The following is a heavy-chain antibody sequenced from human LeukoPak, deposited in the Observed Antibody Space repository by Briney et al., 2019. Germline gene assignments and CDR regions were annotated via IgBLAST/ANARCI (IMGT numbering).Heavy chain of an antibody. D-gene: IGHD2/OR15-2a*01. CDR1: GGSISSYY. CDR3: ARGFTLFDP. CDR2: IYYSGST. J-gene: IGHJ5*02. V-gene: IGHV4-59*01. Sequence: SETLSLTCTVSGGSISSYYWSWIRQPPGKGLEWIGYIYYSGSTNYNPSLKSRVTISVDTSKNQFSLRLSSVTAADTAVYYCARGFTLFDPWGQGTLVTVSS.